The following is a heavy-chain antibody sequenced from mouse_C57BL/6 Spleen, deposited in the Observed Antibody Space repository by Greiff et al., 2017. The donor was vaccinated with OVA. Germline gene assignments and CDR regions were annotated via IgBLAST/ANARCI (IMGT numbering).Heavy chain of an antibody. V-gene: IGHV5-4*01. Sequence: EVQLQESGGGLVKPGGSLKLSCAASGFTFSSYAMSWVRQTPEKRLEWVATISDGGSYTYYPDNVKGRFTISRDNAKNNLYLQMSHLKSEDTAMYYCARDLGREDYWGQGTTLTVSS. CDR1: GFTFSSYA. D-gene: IGHD4-1*01. CDR2: ISDGGSYT. J-gene: IGHJ2*01. CDR3: ARDLGREDY.